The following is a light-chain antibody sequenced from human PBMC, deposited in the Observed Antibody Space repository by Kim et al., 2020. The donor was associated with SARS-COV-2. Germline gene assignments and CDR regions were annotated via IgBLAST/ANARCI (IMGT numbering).Light chain of an antibody. V-gene: IGLV1-44*01. Sequence: QRVAISCSGSSSNIGSNAVHWYQQLPGTGPTLLIYTNNQRPSGVPDRFSGSKSGTSASLAISGLQSEDEADYYCAALDDSLNGWVFGGGTQLTVL. CDR2: TNN. CDR1: SSNIGSNA. J-gene: IGLJ3*02. CDR3: AALDDSLNGWV.